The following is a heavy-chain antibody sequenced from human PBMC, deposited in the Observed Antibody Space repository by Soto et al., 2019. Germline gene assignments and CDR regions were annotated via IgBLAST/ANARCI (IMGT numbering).Heavy chain of an antibody. Sequence: SETLSLTCSVSSDSMNSGGYYWSWIRQHPWKGLGWIGYIYSNGDTYYNPSLKSRVTISIDTSKNQFSLNLTSVTAAATAVYYCARSRASSSGYSPSAMDAWGQGXMVTVYS. V-gene: IGHV4-31*03. J-gene: IGHJ6*02. CDR1: SDSMNSGGYY. CDR2: IYSNGDT. CDR3: ARSRASSSGYSPSAMDA. D-gene: IGHD6-6*01.